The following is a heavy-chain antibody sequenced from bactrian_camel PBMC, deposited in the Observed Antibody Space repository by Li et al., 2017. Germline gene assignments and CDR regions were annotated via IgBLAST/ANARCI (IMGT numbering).Heavy chain of an antibody. J-gene: IGHJ4*01. V-gene: IGHV3S55*01. D-gene: IGHD6*01. CDR3: ASAAYNSNWSRLEKRYYKY. Sequence: HVQLVESGGGSVQVGGSLRLSCVASVDTIGRYCMGWFRQIPDKEREGVAGIESDGSTSYADSVKGRFTVSQDSARNTLALQMNSLKPEDSAMYYCASAAYNSNWSRLEKRYYKYWGQGTQVTVS. CDR2: IESDGST. CDR1: VDTIGRYC.